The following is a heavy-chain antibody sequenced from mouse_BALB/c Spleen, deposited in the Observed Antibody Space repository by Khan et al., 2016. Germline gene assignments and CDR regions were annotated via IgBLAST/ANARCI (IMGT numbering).Heavy chain of an antibody. CDR3: ARWNYDHFDY. J-gene: IGHJ2*01. CDR2: IHYSGST. Sequence: EVQLQESGPDLVKPSQSLSLTCTVTGYSITSGYSWHWIWQFPGNKLEWMGYIHYSGSTNYNPSLKSRISITRDTSKNQFFLQLNSVTTEDTATYYCARWNYDHFDYWGQGTTLTVSS. D-gene: IGHD2-4*01. CDR1: GYSITSGYS. V-gene: IGHV3-1*02.